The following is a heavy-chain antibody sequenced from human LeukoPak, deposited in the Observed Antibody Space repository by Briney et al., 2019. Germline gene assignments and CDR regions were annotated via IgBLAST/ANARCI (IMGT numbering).Heavy chain of an antibody. Sequence: GGSLRLSCAASGFTFSSYAMHWVRQAPGKGLEWVAVISYDGSNKYYADSVKGRFTISRDNSKNTLYLQMNSLRAEDTAVYYCARQYCSGGSCYRLPATEFDYWGQGTLVTVSS. J-gene: IGHJ4*02. CDR2: ISYDGSNK. CDR3: ARQYCSGGSCYRLPATEFDY. V-gene: IGHV3-30-3*01. CDR1: GFTFSSYA. D-gene: IGHD2-15*01.